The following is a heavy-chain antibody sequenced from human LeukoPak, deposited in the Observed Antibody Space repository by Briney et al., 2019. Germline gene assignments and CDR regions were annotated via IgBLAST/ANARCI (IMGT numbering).Heavy chain of an antibody. J-gene: IGHJ4*02. V-gene: IGHV1-58*02. D-gene: IGHD3-22*01. CDR3: AADRRYDSSGYYIFDY. CDR2: IVVGSGNT. CDR1: GSTFTRSA. Sequence: GTSVKVSCKASGSTFTRSAMQWVRQARGQRLEWIGWIVVGSGNTNYAQKFQERVTITRDMSTSTAYMELSSLRSEDTAVYYCAADRRYDSSGYYIFDYWGQGTLVTVSS.